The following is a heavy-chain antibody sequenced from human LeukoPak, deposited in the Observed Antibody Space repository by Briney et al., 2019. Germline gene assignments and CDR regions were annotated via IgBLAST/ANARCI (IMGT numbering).Heavy chain of an antibody. J-gene: IGHJ6*03. D-gene: IGHD2-15*01. CDR2: IKSDGSST. Sequence: PGGSLRLSCAGAGFTFSSYWMHWVRQAPGKGLVWVSRIKSDGSSTSYADSVKGRFTISRDNAKNTVYLQMNSLRGEDTAVYYCARRLSGRYCSGGRCPGIGQYYMDVWGKGTTVTVSS. CDR3: ARRLSGRYCSGGRCPGIGQYYMDV. V-gene: IGHV3-74*01. CDR1: GFTFSSYW.